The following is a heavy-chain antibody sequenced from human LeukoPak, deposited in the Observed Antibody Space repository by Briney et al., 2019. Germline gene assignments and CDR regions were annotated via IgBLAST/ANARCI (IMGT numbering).Heavy chain of an antibody. J-gene: IGHJ5*02. CDR1: GGSISSGGYS. CDR3: ARVVMVRGWFDP. Sequence: SETLSLTCAVSGGSISSGGYSWSWIRQPPGKGLEWIGYIYYSGSTNYNPSLKSRVTISVDTSKNQFSLKLSSVTAADTAVYYCARVVMVRGWFDPWGQGTLVTVSS. CDR2: IYYSGST. V-gene: IGHV4-61*08. D-gene: IGHD2-21*01.